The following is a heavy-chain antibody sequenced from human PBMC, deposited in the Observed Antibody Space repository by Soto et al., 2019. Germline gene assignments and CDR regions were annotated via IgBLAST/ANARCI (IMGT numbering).Heavy chain of an antibody. CDR3: ARIFIAAAGGWFDP. D-gene: IGHD6-13*01. CDR2: IYYSGST. J-gene: IGHJ5*02. Sequence: SETLSLTCTVSGGSIISGDYYWSWIRKPPGKGLEWIGYIYYSGSTYYNPSLKSRVTISVDTSKNQFSLKLSSVTAADTAVYYCARIFIAAAGGWFDPWGQGTLVTVSS. V-gene: IGHV4-30-4*01. CDR1: GGSIISGDYY.